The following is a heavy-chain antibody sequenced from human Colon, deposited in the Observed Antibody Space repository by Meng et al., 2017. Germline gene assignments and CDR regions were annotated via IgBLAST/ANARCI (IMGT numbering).Heavy chain of an antibody. CDR3: ARSGSSGWIDY. D-gene: IGHD6-19*01. CDR1: GDSVSRNRAS. V-gene: IGHV6-1*01. Sequence: QVHLQQPGPGLVKPPQTLSPTCAIAGDSVSRNRASCNWIGQPSTRGLVWLGRTYYRSKWYNGYAVSVKSRITINPDTSKNQFSLQLNSVTPEDTAMYYCARSGSSGWIDYWGQGTLVTVSS. J-gene: IGHJ4*02. CDR2: TYYRSKWYN.